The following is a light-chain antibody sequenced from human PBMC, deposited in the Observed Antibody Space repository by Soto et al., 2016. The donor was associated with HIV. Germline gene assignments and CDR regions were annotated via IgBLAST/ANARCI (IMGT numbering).Light chain of an antibody. J-gene: IGLJ2*01. Sequence: SSELTQDPAVSVALGQTVGITCQGDSLRVHYAIWYQQKPGQAPVLILYGDNNRPSGIPGRFSGSSSGNTASLTITGARAEDEADYFCSSRDNTGYHVLFGGGTNLTVL. V-gene: IGLV3-19*01. CDR1: SLRVHY. CDR3: SSRDNTGYHVL. CDR2: GDN.